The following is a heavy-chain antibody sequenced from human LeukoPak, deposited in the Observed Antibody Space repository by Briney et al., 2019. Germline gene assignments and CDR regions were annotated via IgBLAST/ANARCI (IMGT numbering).Heavy chain of an antibody. D-gene: IGHD3-10*01. J-gene: IGHJ3*02. V-gene: IGHV4-39*07. CDR1: GGSISSSSYY. Sequence: SETLSLTCTVSGGSISSSSYYWGWIRQPPGKGLEWIGSIYYSGSTYYNPSLKSRVTISVDTSKNQFSLKLSPVTAADTAVYYCARDLRYFYGSGSAQAFDIWGQGTMVTVSS. CDR3: ARDLRYFYGSGSAQAFDI. CDR2: IYYSGST.